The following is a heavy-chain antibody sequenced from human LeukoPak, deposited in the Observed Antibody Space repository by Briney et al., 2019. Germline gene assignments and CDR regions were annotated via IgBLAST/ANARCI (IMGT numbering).Heavy chain of an antibody. D-gene: IGHD6-25*01. J-gene: IGHJ4*02. CDR1: GFTFNNYG. V-gene: IGHV3-30*18. CDR2: TSFDGSNK. Sequence: GKSLRLSCAASGFTFNNYGMHWARQAPGKGLEWVAVTSFDGSNKYYADSVKGRLTISRDNSKNTLYLQMNSLRAEDTAMYYCAKERPYSGYYLDFWGQGTLVTVSS. CDR3: AKERPYSGYYLDF.